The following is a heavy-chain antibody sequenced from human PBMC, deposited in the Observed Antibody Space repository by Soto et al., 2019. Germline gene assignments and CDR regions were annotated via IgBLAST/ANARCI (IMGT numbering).Heavy chain of an antibody. Sequence: GGSLRLSCEASGFTFSGFDMHWVRQPTGKGLEWVSTIGTAGDTYYAVSVKGRFTISRDNAKNSLSLQMNSLRAGDTAVYFCARGQEVGAHFFDSWRQGTQVTVSS. J-gene: IGHJ4*02. CDR1: GFTFSGFD. D-gene: IGHD2-15*01. V-gene: IGHV3-13*01. CDR3: ARGQEVGAHFFDS. CDR2: IGTAGDT.